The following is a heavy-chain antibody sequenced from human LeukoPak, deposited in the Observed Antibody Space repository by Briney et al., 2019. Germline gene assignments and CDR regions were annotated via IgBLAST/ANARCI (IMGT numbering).Heavy chain of an antibody. Sequence: PSETLSLTCTVSGGSISGGYWSWIRQPPGRGLELIGYVYTSGSTNYNPSLKSRVTISVDTSKSQFALKLSSVTAADTAVYYCAKSYFDYSTYYSYYFNLWGQGALVTVSS. J-gene: IGHJ4*02. CDR2: VYTSGST. V-gene: IGHV4-4*09. CDR3: AKSYFDYSTYYSYYFNL. CDR1: GGSISGGY. D-gene: IGHD4-11*01.